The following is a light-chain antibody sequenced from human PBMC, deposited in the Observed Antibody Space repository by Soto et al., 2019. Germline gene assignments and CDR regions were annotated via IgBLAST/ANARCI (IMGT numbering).Light chain of an antibody. CDR3: QQSYSIPWT. V-gene: IGKV1-39*01. CDR2: DAY. CDR1: QSIANY. Sequence: DIQMNQSPSSLSASVGDRVALTCRASQSIANYLNWYQQKPGKAPKLLIYDAYTLQSGVPSRFSGSGSGTTFTLTISSLQPDDFASYYCQQSYSIPWTFGQGTRVEIK. J-gene: IGKJ1*01.